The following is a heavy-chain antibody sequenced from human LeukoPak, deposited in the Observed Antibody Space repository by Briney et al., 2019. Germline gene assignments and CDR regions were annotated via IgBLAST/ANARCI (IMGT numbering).Heavy chain of an antibody. V-gene: IGHV4-34*01. CDR2: INHIGGT. Sequence: SETLSLTCAVYGWSLNNHYWIWIRQPPGEGLEWIGEINHIGGTNYNPSLESRVTISIDTSKSQFFLKLSSVTAADTAVYYCARGPAAVHPWGQGTLVTVSS. CDR1: GWSLNNHY. D-gene: IGHD6-13*01. J-gene: IGHJ4*02. CDR3: ARGPAAVHP.